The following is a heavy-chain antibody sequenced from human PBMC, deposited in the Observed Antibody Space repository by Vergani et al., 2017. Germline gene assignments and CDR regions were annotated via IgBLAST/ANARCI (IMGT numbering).Heavy chain of an antibody. D-gene: IGHD3-10*01. CDR2: ISYDGSNK. CDR3: ARGWFGGDY. J-gene: IGHJ4*02. V-gene: IGHV3-30*03. Sequence: QVQLVESGGGVVQPGRSLRLSCAASGFTFSSYGMHWVRQAPGKGLEWVAVISYDGSNKYYADSVKGRFTISRDNSKNTLYLQMNNLRVEDTAVYYCARGWFGGDYWGQGTLVTVSS. CDR1: GFTFSSYG.